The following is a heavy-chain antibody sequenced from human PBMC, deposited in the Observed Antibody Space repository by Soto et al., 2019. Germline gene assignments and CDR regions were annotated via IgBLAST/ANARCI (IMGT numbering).Heavy chain of an antibody. J-gene: IGHJ4*02. CDR2: ISGSGGST. CDR3: AKDSPGRDELYSSGWHFGRSSGAYFDY. V-gene: IGHV3-23*01. CDR1: GFTFSSYA. Sequence: GGSLRLSCAASGFTFSSYAMSWVRQAPGKGLEWVSAISGSGGSTYYADSVKGRFTISRDNSKNTLYLQMNSLRAEDTAVYYCAKDSPGRDELYSSGWHFGRSSGAYFDYWGQGTLVTVSS. D-gene: IGHD6-19*01.